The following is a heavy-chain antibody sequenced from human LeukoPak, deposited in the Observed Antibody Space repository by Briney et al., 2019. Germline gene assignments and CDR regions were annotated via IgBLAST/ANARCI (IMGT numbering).Heavy chain of an antibody. CDR1: GGSISSCY. Sequence: SETLSLTCTVSGGSISSCYWSWIRQPPGKGLEWIGYIYYNGSTRYNPSLKSRVTISADTSKNQLSLKLSSVTAADTAVYYCARSKVRGVDYYYYGMEVWGQGTTVTVSS. D-gene: IGHD3-10*01. J-gene: IGHJ6*02. CDR2: IYYNGST. CDR3: ARSKVRGVDYYYYGMEV. V-gene: IGHV4-59*12.